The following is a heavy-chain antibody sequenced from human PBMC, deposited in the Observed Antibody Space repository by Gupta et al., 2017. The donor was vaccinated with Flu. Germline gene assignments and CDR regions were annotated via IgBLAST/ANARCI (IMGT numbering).Heavy chain of an antibody. CDR1: GFSISSHW. Sequence: EVQLVESGGGLVQPGGSLRPSCAAAGFSISSHWTHWVRQTPGKGLVWVSRISSDGSTTIYADSVKGRFTISRDNAKNTLYLQMNSLRVDDTAVYYCAREGSSGWFWAWFDPWGQGTLVTVSS. CDR3: AREGSSGWFWAWFDP. J-gene: IGHJ5*02. D-gene: IGHD6-19*01. V-gene: IGHV3-74*01. CDR2: ISSDGSTT.